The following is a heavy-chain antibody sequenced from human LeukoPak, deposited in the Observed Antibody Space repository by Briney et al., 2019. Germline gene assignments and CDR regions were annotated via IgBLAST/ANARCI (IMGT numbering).Heavy chain of an antibody. D-gene: IGHD3-10*01. CDR1: GGSISSGDYC. CDR3: ARVDMVRGVTNY. Sequence: PSETLSLTCTVSGGSISSGDYCWSSIRQPPGKGLEWIGYIYYSGSTYYNPSLKSRVTISVDTSKNQFSLKLSSVTAADTAVYYCARVDMVRGVTNYWGQGTLVTVSS. CDR2: IYYSGST. V-gene: IGHV4-30-4*01. J-gene: IGHJ4*02.